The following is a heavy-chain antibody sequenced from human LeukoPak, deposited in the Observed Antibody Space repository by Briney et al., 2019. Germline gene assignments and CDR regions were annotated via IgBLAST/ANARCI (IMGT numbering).Heavy chain of an antibody. CDR1: GFNVGLYY. V-gene: IGHV3-66*01. J-gene: IGHJ3*02. D-gene: IGHD3-3*02. Sequence: PGGSLRLSCEATGFNVGLYYMNWVRQFPGKGLEWLSILYSGGITFYADSVRGRFTISRDESTNTVFLEMRDLRVNDSGIYFCARAHLLNALDIWGQGTPLSVSS. CDR3: ARAHLLNALDI. CDR2: LYSGGIT.